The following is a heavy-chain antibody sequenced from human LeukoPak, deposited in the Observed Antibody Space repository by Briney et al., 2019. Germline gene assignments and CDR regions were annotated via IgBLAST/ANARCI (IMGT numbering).Heavy chain of an antibody. J-gene: IGHJ4*02. CDR1: GYTFTGYY. V-gene: IGHV1-8*03. Sequence: ASVKVSCKASGYTFTGYYMHWVRQAPGQGLEWMAWMNPNSGYTGYAQKFQGRVTLTRDTSITTAFMELSSLRSEDTALYYCARGGGNFDYWGQGTLVTVSS. CDR3: ARGGGNFDY. CDR2: MNPNSGYT. D-gene: IGHD1-26*01.